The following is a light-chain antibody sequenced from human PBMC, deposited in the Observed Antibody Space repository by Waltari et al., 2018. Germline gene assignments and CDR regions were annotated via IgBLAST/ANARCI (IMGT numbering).Light chain of an antibody. CDR2: QDN. J-gene: IGLJ2*01. CDR3: QAWDSYFVV. V-gene: IGLV3-1*01. Sequence: SYDLTQPPSVSVSPGQTASIHCSGDKLGDKYACWYQQTPGQSPVLVIYQDNMRPSGIPERFSGSNSGNTATLTISGTQAMDEADYYCQAWDSYFVVFGGGTKLTVL. CDR1: KLGDKY.